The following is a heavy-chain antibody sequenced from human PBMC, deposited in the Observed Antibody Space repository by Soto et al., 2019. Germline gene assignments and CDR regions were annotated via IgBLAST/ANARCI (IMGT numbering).Heavy chain of an antibody. CDR3: ARDRRQEIAAAVDY. CDR1: GYSISSGYY. D-gene: IGHD6-13*01. J-gene: IGHJ4*02. CDR2: IYHSGYT. V-gene: IGHV4-38-2*02. Sequence: PSETLSLTCVVSGYSISSGYYWGWIRQPPGKGLEWIGSIYHSGYTYYNPSLRSRVTISVDTSKNQFSLKLSSVTAADTAVYYCARDRRQEIAAAVDYWGQGTLVTVSS.